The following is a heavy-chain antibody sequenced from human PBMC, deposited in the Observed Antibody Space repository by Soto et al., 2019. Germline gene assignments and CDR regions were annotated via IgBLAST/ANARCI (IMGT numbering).Heavy chain of an antibody. CDR2: ITGGGGST. D-gene: IGHD1-7*01. CDR3: AKEGNYGRAFDI. V-gene: IGHV3-23*01. CDR1: GFTFRGYA. J-gene: IGHJ3*02. Sequence: EVQLLESGGCMVQPGGSLRLSGAASGFTFRGYAMSWVRQAPGKGLEWVSGITGGGGSTYYTDSVKGQFTISRDNSKNTLYLQMKSLRVEDTALYYCAKEGNYGRAFDIWGQGTMVTVSS.